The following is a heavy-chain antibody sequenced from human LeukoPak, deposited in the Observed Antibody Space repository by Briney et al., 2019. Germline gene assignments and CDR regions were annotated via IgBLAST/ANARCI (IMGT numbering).Heavy chain of an antibody. D-gene: IGHD2-2*02. CDR1: GYTFTSYG. V-gene: IGHV1-18*01. J-gene: IGHJ6*02. Sequence: ASVKVSCKASGYTFTSYGISWVRQAPGQGLEWMGWISAYNGNTNYAQKLQGRVTMTTDTSTDTAYMELSSLRSEDTAVYYCATLYVGHGMDVWGQGTTVTVSS. CDR3: ATLYVGHGMDV. CDR2: ISAYNGNT.